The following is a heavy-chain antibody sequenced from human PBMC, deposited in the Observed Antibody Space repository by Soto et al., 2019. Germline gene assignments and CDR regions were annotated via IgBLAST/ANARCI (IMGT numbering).Heavy chain of an antibody. J-gene: IGHJ4*02. CDR1: GFTFSSYG. Sequence: QVQLVESGGGVVQPGRSLRLSCAASGFTFSSYGMHWVRQAPGKGLEWVAVISYDGSNKYYADSVKGRFTISRDNSKNTLYLQMNSLRAEDTAVYYCANHNIVGAYFDYWGQGTLVTVSS. V-gene: IGHV3-30*18. D-gene: IGHD1-26*01. CDR2: ISYDGSNK. CDR3: ANHNIVGAYFDY.